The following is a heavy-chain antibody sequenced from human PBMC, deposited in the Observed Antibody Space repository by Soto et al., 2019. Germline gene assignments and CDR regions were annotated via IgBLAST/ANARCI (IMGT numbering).Heavy chain of an antibody. V-gene: IGHV3-74*01. CDR2: VHSDGTTT. CDR1: GFTFDYYW. J-gene: IGHJ3*01. CDR3: ARGDGGGFDL. Sequence: EVQLVESGGGLVQTGESLRLSCAASGFTFDYYWMHWVRQAPGKGLVWVSRVHSDGTTTTYADSVKGRFTISRDNARNTVSLQMSSLRAEDTAIYYCARGDGGGFDLWGHGTVVTVSS. D-gene: IGHD3-10*01.